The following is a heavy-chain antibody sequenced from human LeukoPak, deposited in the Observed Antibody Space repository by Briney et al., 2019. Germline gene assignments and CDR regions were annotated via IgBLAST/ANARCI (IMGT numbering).Heavy chain of an antibody. Sequence: PSETLSLTWTVSGGSISSYYWSWIRQPAGKGLEWIWRIYTSGSTNYNPSLKSRVTMSVDTSKNQFSLKLSSVTAADTAVYYCAREYYCSSASCYSDYWGQGTLVTVSS. CDR3: AREYYCSSASCYSDY. CDR2: IYTSGST. CDR1: GGSISSYY. J-gene: IGHJ4*02. V-gene: IGHV4-4*07. D-gene: IGHD2-2*02.